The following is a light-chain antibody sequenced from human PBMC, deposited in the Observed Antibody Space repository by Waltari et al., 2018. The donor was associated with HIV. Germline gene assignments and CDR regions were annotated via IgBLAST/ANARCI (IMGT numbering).Light chain of an antibody. J-gene: IGKJ3*01. V-gene: IGKV2-28*01. Sequence: EIVLTQSPLSLPVTPGEPASISCRSSQNLPYSNGLDWYLQRPGQSPQLLFYLGSNRASGVPDRFSRSGSGTDFTLEISRVDADDVGVDFCMQALLGTFGPGPKVDIK. CDR3: MQALLGT. CDR2: LGS. CDR1: QNLPYSNG.